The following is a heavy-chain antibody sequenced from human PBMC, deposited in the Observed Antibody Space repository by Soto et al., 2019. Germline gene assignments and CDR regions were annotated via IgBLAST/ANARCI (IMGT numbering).Heavy chain of an antibody. Sequence: SETLSLTCSVSGGSINSYWWSWIRQPAGKGLEWIGRVYSSGTTDYNPSLNSRATLSVETSKNQFSLKLSSVTAADTAVYYCARDIGSYAYGEGYWGQGIQVPV. J-gene: IGHJ4*02. CDR2: VYSSGTT. CDR1: GGSINSYW. D-gene: IGHD3-10*01. V-gene: IGHV4-4*07. CDR3: ARDIGSYAYGEGY.